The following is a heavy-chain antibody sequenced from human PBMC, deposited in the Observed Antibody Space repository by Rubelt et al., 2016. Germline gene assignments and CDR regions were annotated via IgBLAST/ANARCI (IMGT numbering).Heavy chain of an antibody. D-gene: IGHD1-26*01. Sequence: EVQLVESGGGLVKPGGSLRLSCAASGFTFSSYSMNWVRQAPGKGLEWVGRIKSKTDGGTTDYAAPVKGRFTISRDDAKNRLYLQMNSLKTEDTAVYYCTTEEVGATLIYDYWGQGTLVTVSS. V-gene: IGHV3-15*01. CDR2: IKSKTDGGTT. CDR1: GFTFSSYS. J-gene: IGHJ4*02. CDR3: TTEEVGATLIYDY.